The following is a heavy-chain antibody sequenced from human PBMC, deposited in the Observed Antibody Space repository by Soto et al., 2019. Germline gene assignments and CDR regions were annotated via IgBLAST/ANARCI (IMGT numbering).Heavy chain of an antibody. V-gene: IGHV1-69*01. J-gene: IGHJ6*02. CDR1: GGTFGSYA. Sequence: QVQLVQSGAEVKKPGSSVKVSCKASGGTFGSYAISWVRQAPGQGLEWMGGIIPIPGTANYTQKFQGRVTIAEDECTSTAYMELSSLRSEDMAVYYCARSQGSSTSLEIYYYYYYGMDGWGQGTTVTVSS. CDR3: ARSQGSSTSLEIYYYYYYGMDG. D-gene: IGHD2-2*01. CDR2: IIPIPGTA.